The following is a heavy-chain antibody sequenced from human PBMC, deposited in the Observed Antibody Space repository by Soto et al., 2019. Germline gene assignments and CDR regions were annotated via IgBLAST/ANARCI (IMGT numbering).Heavy chain of an antibody. V-gene: IGHV3-48*03. D-gene: IGHD1-1*01. CDR2: ISRSGDVI. J-gene: IGHJ6*02. CDR1: GFTFSSYE. CDR3: VRGTPTPGLDI. Sequence: GGSLRLSCAGSGFTFSSYEMNWVRQAPGKGLEWVSYISRSGDVIYYADSVKGRFTVSRDNAKNSLYLQMNSLRAEDTAVYYCVRGTPTPGLDIWGRGTTVTVSS.